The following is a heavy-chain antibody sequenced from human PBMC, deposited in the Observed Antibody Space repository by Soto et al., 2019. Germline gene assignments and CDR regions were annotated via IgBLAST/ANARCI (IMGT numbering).Heavy chain of an antibody. CDR3: ASMTHHYYYGMDV. Sequence: QVQLQESGPGLVKPSQTLSLTCTVSGGSISSGGYYWSWIRQHPGKGLEWIGYIYYSGSTYYNPTLTSRVTISVDTSKNQSSLKLSSVTAADTAVYYCASMTHHYYYGMDVWGQGTTVTVSS. CDR2: IYYSGST. D-gene: IGHD3-16*01. J-gene: IGHJ6*02. V-gene: IGHV4-31*03. CDR1: GGSISSGGYY.